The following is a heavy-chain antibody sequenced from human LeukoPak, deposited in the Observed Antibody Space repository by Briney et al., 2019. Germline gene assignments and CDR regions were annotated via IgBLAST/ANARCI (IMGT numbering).Heavy chain of an antibody. V-gene: IGHV4-34*01. J-gene: IGHJ6*04. Sequence: SGTLSLTCAVYGGSFSGYYWSWIRQPPGKGLEWIGEINHSGSTNYNPSLKSRVTISVDTSKNQFSLKLSSVTAADTAVYYCARVFLFMVPSRRYYGMDVWGKGTTVTVSS. CDR2: INHSGST. CDR3: ARVFLFMVPSRRYYGMDV. D-gene: IGHD3-10*01. CDR1: GGSFSGYY.